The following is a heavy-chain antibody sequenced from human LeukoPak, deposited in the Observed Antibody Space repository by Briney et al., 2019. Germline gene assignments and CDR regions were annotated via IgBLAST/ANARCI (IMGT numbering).Heavy chain of an antibody. Sequence: GRSLRLSCAASGFTFSSYGMHWVRQAPGKGLEWEAVIWYDGSNKYYADSVKGRFTISRDNSKNTLYLQMNSLRAEDMAVYYCARDKGVVVTAIGYFDYWGQGTLVTVSS. CDR3: ARDKGVVVTAIGYFDY. CDR1: GFTFSSYG. D-gene: IGHD2-21*02. J-gene: IGHJ4*02. CDR2: IWYDGSNK. V-gene: IGHV3-33*01.